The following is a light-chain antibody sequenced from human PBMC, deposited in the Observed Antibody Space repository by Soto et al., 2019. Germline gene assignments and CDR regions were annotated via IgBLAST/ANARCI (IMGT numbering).Light chain of an antibody. J-gene: IGKJ1*01. CDR2: KAS. CDR1: QTISSW. CDR3: QHYNSYSEA. Sequence: DIQMTQSPSTLSGSVGDRVTITCRASQTISSWLAWYQQKPGKAPKLLIYKASTLKSGVPSRFSGCGSGTEFTLTISCLQPDDFATYYCQHYNSYSEAFGQGTKVELK. V-gene: IGKV1-5*03.